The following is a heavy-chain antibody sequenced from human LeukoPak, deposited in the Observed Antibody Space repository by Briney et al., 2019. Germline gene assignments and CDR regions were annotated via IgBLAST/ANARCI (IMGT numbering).Heavy chain of an antibody. CDR3: ARVTVGTTRGFYY. CDR1: GYSISSGYY. D-gene: IGHD1-26*01. V-gene: IGHV4-38-2*02. Sequence: PSETLSLTCTVSGYSISSGYYWGWIRQPPGKGLEWLGSIYHSGNTYYNPSLKSRVTISVDTSNNQFSLKLSSVTAADTAVYYCARVTVGTTRGFYYWGQGTLVTVSS. J-gene: IGHJ4*02. CDR2: IYHSGNT.